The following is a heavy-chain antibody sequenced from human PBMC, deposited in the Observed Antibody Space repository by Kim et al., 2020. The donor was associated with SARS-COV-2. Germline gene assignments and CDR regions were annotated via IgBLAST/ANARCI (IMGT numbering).Heavy chain of an antibody. CDR1: GFTFSSYG. Sequence: GGSLRLSCAASGFTFSSYGMHWVRQAPGKGLEWVAVISYDGSNKYYADSVKGRFTISRDNSKNTLYLQMNSLRAEDTAVYYCAKRTYYYDSRERQHDAFDIWGQGTMVTVS. V-gene: IGHV3-30*18. CDR2: ISYDGSNK. CDR3: AKRTYYYDSRERQHDAFDI. D-gene: IGHD3-22*01. J-gene: IGHJ3*02.